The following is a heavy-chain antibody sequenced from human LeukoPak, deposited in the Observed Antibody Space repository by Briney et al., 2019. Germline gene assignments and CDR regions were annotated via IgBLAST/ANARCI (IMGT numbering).Heavy chain of an antibody. V-gene: IGHV3-30*04. CDR2: IPYDGSNK. CDR1: GFTFSSYA. Sequence: GGSLRLSCAASGFTFSSYAMHWVRQAPGKGLEWVAVIPYDGSNKYYADSVKGRFTISRDNSKNTLYLQMNSLRAEDTAVYYCARDGVAVAGTGVGYWGQGTLVTVSS. CDR3: ARDGVAVAGTGVGY. D-gene: IGHD6-19*01. J-gene: IGHJ4*02.